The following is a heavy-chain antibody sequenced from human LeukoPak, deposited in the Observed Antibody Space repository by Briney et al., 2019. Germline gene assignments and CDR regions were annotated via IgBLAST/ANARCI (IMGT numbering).Heavy chain of an antibody. CDR3: ARESAYYYGSGSLDY. CDR2: ISSSSSTI. Sequence: PGGSLRLSCAASGFTFSSYSMNWVRQAPGRGLEWVSYISSSSSTIYYADSVKGRFTISRDNAKNSLYLQMNSLRAEDTAVYYCARESAYYYGSGSLDYWGQGTLVTVSS. J-gene: IGHJ4*02. V-gene: IGHV3-48*01. D-gene: IGHD3-10*01. CDR1: GFTFSSYS.